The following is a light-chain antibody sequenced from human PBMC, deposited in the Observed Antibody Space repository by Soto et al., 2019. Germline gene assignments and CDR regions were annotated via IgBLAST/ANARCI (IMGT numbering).Light chain of an antibody. V-gene: IGKV3-20*01. CDR3: QHYSDSPPT. CDR2: GAS. Sequence: SLSPATLSVSPGERATLSCRASQRVSARYLAWYHQKPGQAPRLLIFGASDRATGIPDRFSGSGSGTDFTLTIDRLEPEDFALYYCQHYSDSPPTFGQGTNVDIK. CDR1: QRVSARY. J-gene: IGKJ1*01.